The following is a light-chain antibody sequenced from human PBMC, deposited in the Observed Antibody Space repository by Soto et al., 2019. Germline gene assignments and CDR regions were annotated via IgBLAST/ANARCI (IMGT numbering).Light chain of an antibody. CDR3: SSYAGSDNYV. Sequence: SALTQPPSAYGSPGQSVTISCSRTSSDTGDYNYVSWYQQHPGKAPKLMIYEVSKRPSGVPDRFSGSKSGNTASLTVSGLQAEDEADYYCSSYAGSDNYVFGTGTKVTVL. CDR2: EVS. J-gene: IGLJ1*01. CDR1: SSDTGDYNY. V-gene: IGLV2-8*01.